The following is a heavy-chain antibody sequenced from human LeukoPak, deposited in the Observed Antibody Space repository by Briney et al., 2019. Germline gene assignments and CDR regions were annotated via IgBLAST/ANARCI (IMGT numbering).Heavy chain of an antibody. D-gene: IGHD2-2*03. CDR3: AGGPRMDNNWFDP. CDR1: GGPISNQH. V-gene: IGHV4-4*07. J-gene: IGHJ5*02. CDR2: IYSSENT. Sequence: SETLSLICTVSGGPISNQHWSWIRQPAGKGLEWIGCIYSSENTNSKPSLKSRVTMSVDTSRIQFYLMLSSVTAADTAVYYCAGGPRMDNNWFDPWGQGTLVTVS.